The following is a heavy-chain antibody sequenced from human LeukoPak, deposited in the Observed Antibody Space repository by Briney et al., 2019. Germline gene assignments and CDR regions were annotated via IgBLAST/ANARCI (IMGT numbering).Heavy chain of an antibody. J-gene: IGHJ4*02. CDR2: IYYSGST. CDR1: GGSISSGDYY. CDR3: ARDIYDFWSGYLDY. Sequence: PSETLSLTCTVSGGSISSGDYYWSWIRQPPGKGLEWIGYIYYSGSTYYNPSLKSRVTISVDTSKNQFSLKLSSVTAADTAVYYCARDIYDFWSGYLDYWGQGTLVTVSS. D-gene: IGHD3-3*01. V-gene: IGHV4-30-4*01.